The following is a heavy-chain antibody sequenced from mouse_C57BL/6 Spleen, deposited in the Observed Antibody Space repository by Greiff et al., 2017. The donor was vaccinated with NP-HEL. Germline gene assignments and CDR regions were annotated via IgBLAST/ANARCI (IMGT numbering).Heavy chain of an antibody. CDR3: ARPYEYDGAWFAY. J-gene: IGHJ3*01. D-gene: IGHD2-4*01. CDR1: GYTFTSYW. Sequence: VQLQQSGAELAKPGASVKLSCKASGYTFTSYWMHWVKQRPGQGLEWIGYINPSSGYTKYNQKFKDKATLTADKSSSTAYMQLSSLTYEDSAVYCCARPYEYDGAWFAYWGQGTLVTVSA. V-gene: IGHV1-7*01. CDR2: INPSSGYT.